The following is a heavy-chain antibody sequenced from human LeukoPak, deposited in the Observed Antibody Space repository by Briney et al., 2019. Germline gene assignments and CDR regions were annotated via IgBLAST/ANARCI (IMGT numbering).Heavy chain of an antibody. D-gene: IGHD3-16*02. Sequence: HPGGSLRLSCAASGFTFSSYAMSWVRQAPGKGLEWVSAISGSGGSTYYADSVKGRFTISRDNSKNTLYLQMNSLRAEDTAVYYCARGEDDYVWGSYRFDYWGQGTLVTVSS. J-gene: IGHJ4*02. CDR1: GFTFSSYA. CDR3: ARGEDDYVWGSYRFDY. CDR2: ISGSGGST. V-gene: IGHV3-23*01.